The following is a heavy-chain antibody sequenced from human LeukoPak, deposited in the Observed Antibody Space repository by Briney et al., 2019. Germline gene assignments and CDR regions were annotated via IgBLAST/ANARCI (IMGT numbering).Heavy chain of an antibody. Sequence: PGGSLRLSCAASGFTFRNAWMSWVRQARGKGREWVGRIKSKTDGGTTDYAAPVKGRFTVSRDDSKNTLYLQMNSLKTDDTAVYYCTTGEYSYGAYYFDYWGQGTLVTVSS. CDR3: TTGEYSYGAYYFDY. J-gene: IGHJ4*02. D-gene: IGHD5-18*01. CDR1: GFTFRNAW. CDR2: IKSKTDGGTT. V-gene: IGHV3-15*01.